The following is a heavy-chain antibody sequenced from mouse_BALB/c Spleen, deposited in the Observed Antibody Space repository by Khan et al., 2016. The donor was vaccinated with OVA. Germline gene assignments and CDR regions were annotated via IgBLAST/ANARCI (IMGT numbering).Heavy chain of an antibody. D-gene: IGHD2-12*01. CDR1: GYTFTSYT. CDR2: INPSSGYT. V-gene: IGHV1-4*01. CDR3: ERDGADCWNDGWFAY. J-gene: IGHJ3*01. Sequence: QVQLKESGAELARPGASVKMSCKASGYTFTSYTIPWIKQRPGQGLEWIGYINPSSGYTNYNQKFKDKATLTADKSSTTAYMQLSSLTSDDSAVYYCERDGADCWNDGWFAYWGQGSLVTVSA.